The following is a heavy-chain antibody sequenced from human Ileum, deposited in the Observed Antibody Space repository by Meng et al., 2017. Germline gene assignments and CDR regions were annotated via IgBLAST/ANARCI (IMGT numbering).Heavy chain of an antibody. J-gene: IGHJ4*02. D-gene: IGHD3-22*01. CDR3: ARFSSGYFFGY. V-gene: IGHV1-3*01. CDR2: INAGNGDT. CDR1: GYTFSNYA. Sequence: QVQLVQSGAEVKKPGASVKVSGKASGYTFSNYAMNWVRQAPGQRLEWMGWINAGNGDTKYSQKFQGRVTITRDTSASTGYMELSSLRSEDTAVYYCARFSSGYFFGYWGQGTLVTVSS.